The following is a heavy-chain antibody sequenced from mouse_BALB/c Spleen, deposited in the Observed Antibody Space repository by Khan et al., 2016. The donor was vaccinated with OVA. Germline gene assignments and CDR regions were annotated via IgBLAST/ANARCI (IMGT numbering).Heavy chain of an antibody. CDR2: IWGGGSK. CDR3: AKDPPYYAMDY. V-gene: IGHV2-6-5*01. J-gene: IGHJ4*01. Sequence: QVQLKESGPGLVAPSQSLSITCTVSGFSLTDYAVSWIRQPLGKGLEWLGVIWGGGSKYYNSALKSRLSISKDNSKSQVFLKMNSLHTDDTAMYYCAKDPPYYAMDYWGQGTSVTVSS. CDR1: GFSLTDYA.